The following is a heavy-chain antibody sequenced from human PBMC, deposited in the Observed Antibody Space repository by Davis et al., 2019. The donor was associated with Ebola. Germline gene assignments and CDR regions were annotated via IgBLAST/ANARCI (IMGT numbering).Heavy chain of an antibody. Sequence: SVKVSCKASGYTFSNYFVQWVRQAPGQGLEWMGRIIPILGIANYAQKFQGRVTITRDTSASTAYMELSSLRSEDTAVYYCARDPPYGDYHFDYWGQGTLVTVSS. V-gene: IGHV1-69*04. CDR2: IIPILGIA. J-gene: IGHJ4*02. CDR1: GYTFSNYF. D-gene: IGHD4-17*01. CDR3: ARDPPYGDYHFDY.